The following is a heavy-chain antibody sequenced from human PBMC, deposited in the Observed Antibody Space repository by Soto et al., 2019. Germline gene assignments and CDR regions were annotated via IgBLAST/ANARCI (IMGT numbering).Heavy chain of an antibody. J-gene: IGHJ6*02. V-gene: IGHV3-33*01. Sequence: QVQLVESGGGVVQPGRSLRLSCAASGFTFSSYGMHWVRQAPGKGLEWVAVIWYDGSNKYYADSVKGRFTISRDNXKNTLYLQMNSLRAEDTAVYYCARDALPGDYGMDVWGQGTTVTVSS. D-gene: IGHD4-17*01. CDR2: IWYDGSNK. CDR3: ARDALPGDYGMDV. CDR1: GFTFSSYG.